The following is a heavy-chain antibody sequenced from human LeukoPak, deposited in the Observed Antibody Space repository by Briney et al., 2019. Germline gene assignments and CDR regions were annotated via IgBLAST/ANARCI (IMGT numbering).Heavy chain of an antibody. CDR1: GGTFSSYA. J-gene: IGHJ4*02. V-gene: IGHV1-69*13. D-gene: IGHD3-10*01. CDR2: IIPIFGTA. Sequence: SVKVSCKASGGTFSSYAISWVRQAPGQGLEWMGGIIPIFGTANYAQKFQGRVTITADESTSTAYMELSSLRSEDTAVYYCARTGRHYGSGSYYNFDYWGQGTLVTVSS. CDR3: ARTGRHYGSGSYYNFDY.